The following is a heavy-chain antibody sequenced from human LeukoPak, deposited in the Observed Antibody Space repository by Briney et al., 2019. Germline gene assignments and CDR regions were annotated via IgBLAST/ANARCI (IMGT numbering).Heavy chain of an antibody. CDR2: ISAYNGNT. CDR1: GYTFTSYG. D-gene: IGHD5-18*01. V-gene: IGHV1-18*01. J-gene: IGHJ4*02. Sequence: ASVKVSCKASGYTFTSYGISWVRQAPGQGLEWMGWISAYNGNTNYAQNLQDSVTMATDTSTSTAYMKLRSLRSDDTAVYYCARDLGGYPYYFDYWGQGTLVTVSS. CDR3: ARDLGGYPYYFDY.